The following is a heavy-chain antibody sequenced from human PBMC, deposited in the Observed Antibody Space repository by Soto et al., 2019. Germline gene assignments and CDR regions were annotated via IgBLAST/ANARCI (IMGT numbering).Heavy chain of an antibody. CDR2: IYYSGST. V-gene: IGHV4-31*03. D-gene: IGHD3-22*01. Sequence: PSETLSLTCTVSGGSISSGGYYWSWIRQHPGKGLEWIGYIYYSGSTYYNPSLKSRVTISVDTSKNQFSLKLSSVTAADTAVYYRAREIYYDSGGHIGYGGQGTRVTVSS. CDR1: GGSISSGGYY. J-gene: IGHJ4*02. CDR3: AREIYYDSGGHIGY.